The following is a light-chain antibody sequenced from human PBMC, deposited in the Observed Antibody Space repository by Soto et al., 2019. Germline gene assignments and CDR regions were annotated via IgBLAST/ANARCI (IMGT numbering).Light chain of an antibody. CDR3: QQYNNWPPWP. Sequence: EIVMTQSPATLSGSPGERATLSCRASRRVSSNLAWYQQKPGQAPRLLIYGASTRATGIPARFSGSGSGTEFTLTISSLQSEDCAVYYCQQYNNWPPWPFGQGTKVDIK. V-gene: IGKV3-15*01. CDR1: RRVSSN. CDR2: GAS. J-gene: IGKJ1*01.